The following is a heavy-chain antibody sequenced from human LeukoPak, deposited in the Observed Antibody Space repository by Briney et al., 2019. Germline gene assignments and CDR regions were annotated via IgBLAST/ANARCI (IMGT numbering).Heavy chain of an antibody. Sequence: ASVKVSCKASGDTLTSYDINWVRQATGQGLEWMGWMNPNSGRTGYAQNFQGRINITRNTSISTAYMERSSLRSEDSAVYYCTRETSSRFFDYWGQGTLVTVSS. CDR2: MNPNSGRT. CDR1: GDTLTSYD. J-gene: IGHJ4*02. V-gene: IGHV1-8*01. CDR3: TRETSSRFFDY.